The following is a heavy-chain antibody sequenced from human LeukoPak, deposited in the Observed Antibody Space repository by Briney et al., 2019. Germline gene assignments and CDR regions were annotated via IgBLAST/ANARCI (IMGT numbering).Heavy chain of an antibody. Sequence: PGGSLRLSCAASGFTFSSYAMSWVRQAPGKGLEWVSAISGSGGSTYYADSVKGRFTISRDNSKNTPYLQMNSLRAEDTAVYYCAKDLGVVVVPAIDPWGQGTLVTVSS. J-gene: IGHJ5*02. V-gene: IGHV3-23*01. CDR1: GFTFSSYA. D-gene: IGHD2-2*01. CDR3: AKDLGVVVVPAIDP. CDR2: ISGSGGST.